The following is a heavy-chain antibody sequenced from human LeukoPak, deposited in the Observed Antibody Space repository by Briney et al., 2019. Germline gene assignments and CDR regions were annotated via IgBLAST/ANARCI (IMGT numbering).Heavy chain of an antibody. J-gene: IGHJ3*02. CDR2: INRNGGST. CDR3: ARGSAFDI. Sequence: GGSLRLSCEASGFTFEDYGMSGVRQPPGKGLEWVSGINRNGGSTDYADSVKGRFTISRDNSKNTLYLQMNSLRAEDTAVYYCARGSAFDIWGQGTMVTVSS. CDR1: GFTFEDYG. V-gene: IGHV3-20*04.